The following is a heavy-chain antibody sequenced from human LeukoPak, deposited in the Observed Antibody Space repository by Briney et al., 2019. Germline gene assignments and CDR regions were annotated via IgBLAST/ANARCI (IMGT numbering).Heavy chain of an antibody. D-gene: IGHD2-15*01. CDR3: ARDGGRREDY. Sequence: GGSLRLSCVASGFTFSSYWATWVRQAPGKGLEWVANIDPDGSHQYYVDSVKGRFTISKDNAKNSLYLQMISLRAEDTAVYYCARDGGRREDYWGQGALVTVSS. CDR1: GFTFSSYW. V-gene: IGHV3-7*01. CDR2: IDPDGSHQ. J-gene: IGHJ4*02.